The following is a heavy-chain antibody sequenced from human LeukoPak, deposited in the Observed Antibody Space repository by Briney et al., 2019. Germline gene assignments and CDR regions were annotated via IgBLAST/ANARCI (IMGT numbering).Heavy chain of an antibody. Sequence: PSETLSLTCAVYGGSFSGYYWSGIREPPGKGLEWIGEINHSGSTNYNPSLKSRVTISVDTSKNQFSLKLSSVTAADTAVYYCARGVTTRYYYDYMDVWGKGTTVTVSS. CDR2: INHSGST. J-gene: IGHJ6*03. V-gene: IGHV4-34*01. CDR3: ARGVTTRYYYDYMDV. CDR1: GGSFSGYY. D-gene: IGHD4-17*01.